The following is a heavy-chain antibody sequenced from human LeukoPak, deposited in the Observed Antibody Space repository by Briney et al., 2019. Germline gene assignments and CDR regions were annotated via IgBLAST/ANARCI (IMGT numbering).Heavy chain of an antibody. Sequence: GGSLRLSCAASGFTFSSYAMSWVRQAPGKGLEWVSAISGSGGNTYYADFVKGRFTISRDNSKNTLYLQMHSLRAEDTAVYYCAKIALLRGPRYHYFDYWGQGILVTVSS. D-gene: IGHD3-9*01. CDR3: AKIALLRGPRYHYFDY. CDR1: GFTFSSYA. CDR2: ISGSGGNT. V-gene: IGHV3-23*01. J-gene: IGHJ4*02.